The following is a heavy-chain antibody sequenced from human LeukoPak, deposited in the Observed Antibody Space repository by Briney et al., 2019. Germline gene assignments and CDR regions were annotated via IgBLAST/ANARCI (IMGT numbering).Heavy chain of an antibody. J-gene: IGHJ4*02. CDR1: GFTFSSYA. CDR2: ISYDGSNK. V-gene: IGHV3-30*18. D-gene: IGHD3-16*02. Sequence: GGSLRLSCAASGFTFSSYAMHWVRQAPGKGLEWVAVISYDGSNKYYADSVKGRFTISRDNSKNTLYLQMNSLRAEDTAVYYCAKGGYRDEPYWGQGTLVTVSS. CDR3: AKGGYRDEPY.